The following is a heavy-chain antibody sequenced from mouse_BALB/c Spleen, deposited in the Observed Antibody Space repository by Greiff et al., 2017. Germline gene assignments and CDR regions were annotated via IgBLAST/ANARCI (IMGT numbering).Heavy chain of an antibody. J-gene: IGHJ1*01. V-gene: IGHV1-7*01. CDR3: AKRSPFDV. Sequence: QVQLQQSGAELAKPGASVKMSCKASGYTFTSYWMHWVKQRPGQGLEWIGYINPSTGYTEYNQKFKDKATLTADKSSSTAYMQLSSLTSEDSAVYYCAKRSPFDVWGAGTTVTVSS. CDR1: GYTFTSYW. CDR2: INPSTGYT.